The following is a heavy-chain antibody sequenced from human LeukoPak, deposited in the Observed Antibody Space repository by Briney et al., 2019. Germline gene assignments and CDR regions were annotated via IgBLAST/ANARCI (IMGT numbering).Heavy chain of an antibody. CDR2: INPNSGGT. CDR1: GYTFTGYY. Sequence: GASVKVSCKASGYTFTGYYMHWVRQAPGQGLEWMGWINPNSGGTNYAQKFQGRVTMTRDTSISTAYMELSRLRSDDTAVYYCAREKVYGDYGEDPTPLDYWGQGTLVTVSS. J-gene: IGHJ4*02. D-gene: IGHD4-17*01. V-gene: IGHV1-2*02. CDR3: AREKVYGDYGEDPTPLDY.